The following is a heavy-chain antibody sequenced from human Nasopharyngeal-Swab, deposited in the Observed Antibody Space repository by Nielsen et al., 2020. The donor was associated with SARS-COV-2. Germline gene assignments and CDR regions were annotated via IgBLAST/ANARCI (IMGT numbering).Heavy chain of an antibody. J-gene: IGHJ6*02. CDR3: ARAPTEAAGDYYYYGMDV. Sequence: WVRQAPGQGLEWMGWINTNTGNPTYAQCFTGRFVFSLDTSVSTAYLQISSLKAEDTAVYYCARAPTEAAGDYYYYGMDVWGQGTTVTVSS. D-gene: IGHD6-13*01. V-gene: IGHV7-4-1*02. CDR2: INTNTGNP.